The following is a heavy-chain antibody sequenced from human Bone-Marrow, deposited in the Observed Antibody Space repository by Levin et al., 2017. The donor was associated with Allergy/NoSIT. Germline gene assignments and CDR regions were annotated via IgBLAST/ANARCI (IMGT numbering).Heavy chain of an antibody. Sequence: SETLSLTCTVSGGSISSGSYYWSWIRQPAGKGLEWIGRIYTSGSTNYNPSLKSRVTISVDTSKNQFSLKLSSVTAADTAVYYCARLTQGPHAYYFDYWGQGTLVTVSS. D-gene: IGHD3-16*01. V-gene: IGHV4-61*02. J-gene: IGHJ4*02. CDR3: ARLTQGPHAYYFDY. CDR1: GGSISSGSYY. CDR2: IYTSGST.